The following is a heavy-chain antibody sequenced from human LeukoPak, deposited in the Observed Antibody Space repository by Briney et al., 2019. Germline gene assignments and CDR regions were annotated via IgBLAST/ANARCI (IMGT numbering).Heavy chain of an antibody. CDR2: IYSGGST. D-gene: IGHD1-26*01. CDR3: ARDAPIVGATLDY. J-gene: IGHJ4*02. CDR1: GFTVSNNY. Sequence: GGSLRLSCAASGFTVSNNYMSWVRQAPGKGLEWVSVIYSGGSTYYADPVKGRFTISRDNSKNTLYLQMNSLRAEDTAVYYCARDAPIVGATLDYWGQGTLVTVSS. V-gene: IGHV3-66*01.